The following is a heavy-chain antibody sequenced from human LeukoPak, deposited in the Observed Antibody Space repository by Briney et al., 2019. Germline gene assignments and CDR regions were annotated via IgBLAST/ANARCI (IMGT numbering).Heavy chain of an antibody. V-gene: IGHV3-74*01. CDR2: INTDGSNT. J-gene: IGHJ4*02. CDR1: GFTLRSYW. Sequence: GGSLRLSCAASGFTLRSYWMHWVRQAPGKGLVGVSRINTDGSNTTYADSVKGRFTISRDNAKNTLYLQVNSLRAEDTPVCDCARGSVSSGSYYTVDYWGQGTLVTVSS. CDR3: ARGSVSSGSYYTVDY. D-gene: IGHD1-26*01.